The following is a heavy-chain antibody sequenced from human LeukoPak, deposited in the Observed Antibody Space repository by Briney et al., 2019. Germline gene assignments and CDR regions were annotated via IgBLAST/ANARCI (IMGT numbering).Heavy chain of an antibody. CDR3: ARGGGLDV. D-gene: IGHD3-16*01. CDR1: GFTFSSYW. J-gene: IGHJ6*02. V-gene: IGHV3-7*03. CDR2: INHNGNVN. Sequence: GGSLRLSCAAFGFTFSSYWTNWARQAPGKGLEWVASINHNGNVNYYVDSVKGRLTISRDNAKNSLYLQMSNLRAEDTAVYFCARGGGLDVWGQGATVTVSS.